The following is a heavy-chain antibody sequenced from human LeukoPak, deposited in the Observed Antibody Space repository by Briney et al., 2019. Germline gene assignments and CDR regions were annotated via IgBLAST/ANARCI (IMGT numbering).Heavy chain of an antibody. CDR3: ARGTAFSGYDLDY. Sequence: GASVKVSCKASGYTFTSYAMHWVRQAPGQRLEWMGWINAGNGNTKYSQKFQGRVTITRDTSASTAYMELSSLRSEDTAVYYCARGTAFSGYDLDYWGQGTLVTVSS. CDR2: INAGNGNT. V-gene: IGHV1-3*01. D-gene: IGHD5-12*01. J-gene: IGHJ4*02. CDR1: GYTFTSYA.